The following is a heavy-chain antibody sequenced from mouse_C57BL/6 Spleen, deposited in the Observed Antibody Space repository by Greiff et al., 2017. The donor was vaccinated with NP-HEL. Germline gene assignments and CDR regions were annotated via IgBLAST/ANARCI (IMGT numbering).Heavy chain of an antibody. V-gene: IGHV5-17*01. J-gene: IGHJ1*03. CDR1: GFTFSDYG. Sequence: EVQLQESGGGLVKPGGSLKLSCAASGFTFSDYGMHWVRQAPEKGLEWVAYISSGSSTIYYADTVKGRFTISRDNAKNTLFLQMTSLRSEDTAMYYCARPYYGYFDVWGTGTTVTVSS. CDR2: ISSGSSTI. CDR3: ARPYYGYFDV. D-gene: IGHD2-10*01.